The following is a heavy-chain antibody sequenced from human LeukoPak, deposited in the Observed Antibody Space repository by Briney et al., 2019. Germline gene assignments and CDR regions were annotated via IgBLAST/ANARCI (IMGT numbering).Heavy chain of an antibody. Sequence: PSETLSLTCTVSGYSISSGYYWGWIRQPPGKGLEWIGSIYHSGSTYYNPSLKSRVTISVDTSKNQFSLKLSSVTAADTAVYYCARDRTSTWYGGVDFWGQGTLVTVSS. CDR3: ARDRTSTWYGGVDF. CDR1: GYSISSGYY. J-gene: IGHJ4*02. V-gene: IGHV4-38-2*02. CDR2: IYHSGST. D-gene: IGHD6-13*01.